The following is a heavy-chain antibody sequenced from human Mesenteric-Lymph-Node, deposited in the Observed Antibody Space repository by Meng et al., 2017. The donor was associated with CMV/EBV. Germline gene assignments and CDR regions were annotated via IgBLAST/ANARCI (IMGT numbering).Heavy chain of an antibody. CDR1: GGSFSGYY. CDR2: INHGGST. J-gene: IGHJ4*02. CDR3: ARGSGYFDY. V-gene: IGHV4-34*01. D-gene: IGHD1-26*01. Sequence: LSLTCVVYGGSFSGYYWSWSRQPPGKGLEWIGEINHGGSTMYNASLKSRVSISVDASNSQFSLKLSSVTAADTAVYYCARGSGYFDYWGQGALVTVSS.